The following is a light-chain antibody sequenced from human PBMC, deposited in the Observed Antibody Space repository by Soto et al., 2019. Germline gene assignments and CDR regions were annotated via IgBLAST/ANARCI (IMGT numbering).Light chain of an antibody. V-gene: IGKV3-15*01. CDR1: QSLRSS. J-gene: IGKJ5*01. CDR3: QQYNNWPIT. Sequence: ELVLTQSPGTLSLSAGESATLXXRASQSLRSSLAWYQQKPGQAPRLXIYDASTRATGIPARFSGSGSGTEFTLTISSLQSEDFAVYYCQQYNNWPITFGQGTRLEIK. CDR2: DAS.